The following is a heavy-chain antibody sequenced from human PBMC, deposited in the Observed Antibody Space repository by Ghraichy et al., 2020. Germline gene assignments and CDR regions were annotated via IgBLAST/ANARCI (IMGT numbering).Heavy chain of an antibody. Sequence: GGSLRLSCAASEFTFDAYPMTWVRQAPGKGLEWVSTLGADGRSTFYADSVKGRFTISRDKSKRTMYLQMNSLRADDTAVYYCAKEGGRLGGDAFDVWGQGTKVTLSS. D-gene: IGHD1-26*01. CDR3: AKEGGRLGGDAFDV. CDR1: EFTFDAYP. V-gene: IGHV3-23*01. J-gene: IGHJ3*01. CDR2: LGADGRST.